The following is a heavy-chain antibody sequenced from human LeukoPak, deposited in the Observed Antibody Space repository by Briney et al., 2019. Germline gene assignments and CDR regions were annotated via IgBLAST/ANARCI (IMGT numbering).Heavy chain of an antibody. CDR1: GGTFSSYA. V-gene: IGHV1-69*04. Sequence: SVKVSCKASGGTFSSYAISWVRQAPGQGLEWMGRIIPILGIANYAQKFQGRVTITADKSTSTAYMELSSLRSEDTAVYYCARTLGYCSGGSCYAIDYWGQGTLVTVSP. J-gene: IGHJ4*02. CDR2: IIPILGIA. CDR3: ARTLGYCSGGSCYAIDY. D-gene: IGHD2-15*01.